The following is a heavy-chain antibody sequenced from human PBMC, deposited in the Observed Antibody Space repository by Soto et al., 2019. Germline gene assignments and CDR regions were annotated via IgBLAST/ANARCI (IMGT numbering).Heavy chain of an antibody. D-gene: IGHD1-26*01. V-gene: IGHV4-59*01. CDR1: GGSISVYY. J-gene: IGHJ4*02. CDR2: IYDSGSP. CDR3: ARGVGSSPPRY. Sequence: LSLTCTISGGSISVYYWSWIRQPPGQALEWIGYIYDSGSPYYNPSLRSRVIISADTSKNQISLKLTSATAADTAVYCCARGVGSSPPRYWGRGTLVTVSS.